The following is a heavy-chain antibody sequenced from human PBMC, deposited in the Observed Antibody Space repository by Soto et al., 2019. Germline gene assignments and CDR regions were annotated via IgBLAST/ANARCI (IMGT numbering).Heavy chain of an antibody. D-gene: IGHD3-9*01. CDR2: TYYRSKWYN. CDR3: ARGSVYYDILTGYYKGPYFDY. CDR1: GDSVSSNSAA. V-gene: IGHV6-1*01. Sequence: SQTLSLTCAISGDSVSSNSAAWNWIRQSPSRGLEWLGRTYYRSKWYNDYAVSVKSRITINPDTSKNQFSLQLNSVTPEDTAVYYCARGSVYYDILTGYYKGPYFDYWGQGTLVTVSS. J-gene: IGHJ4*02.